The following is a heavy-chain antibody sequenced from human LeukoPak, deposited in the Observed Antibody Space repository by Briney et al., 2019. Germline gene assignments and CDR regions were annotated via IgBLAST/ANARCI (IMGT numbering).Heavy chain of an antibody. Sequence: PSETLSLTCTVSGGSISSYYWSWIRQPPGKGLEWIGYIYCSGSTNYNPSLKSRVTISVDTSKNQFSLKLSSVTAADTAVYYCARADRSGYYYYFDYWGQGTLVTVSS. CDR3: ARADRSGYYYYFDY. D-gene: IGHD3-22*01. J-gene: IGHJ4*02. V-gene: IGHV4-59*01. CDR2: IYCSGST. CDR1: GGSISSYY.